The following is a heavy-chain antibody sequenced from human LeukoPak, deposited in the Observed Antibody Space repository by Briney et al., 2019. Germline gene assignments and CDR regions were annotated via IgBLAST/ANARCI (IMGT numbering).Heavy chain of an antibody. J-gene: IGHJ4*02. CDR2: IKSKTDGGTT. D-gene: IGHD6-13*01. V-gene: IGHV3-15*01. Sequence: GRIKSKTDGGTTDYAAPVKGRFTISRDDSKNTLYLQMNSLKTEDTAVYYCSTIAAAGQLDYWGQGTLVTVSS. CDR3: STIAAAGQLDY.